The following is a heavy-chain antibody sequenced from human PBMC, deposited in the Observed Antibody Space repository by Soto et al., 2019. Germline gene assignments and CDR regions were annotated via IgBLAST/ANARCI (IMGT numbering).Heavy chain of an antibody. CDR3: ARGGGYVLLWHQ. V-gene: IGHV4-34*01. J-gene: IGHJ4*02. Sequence: SETLSLTCAVYGGSFSGYYWSWIRQPPGKGLEWIGEINHSGSTNYNPSLKSRVTISVDTSKNQFSLKLSSVTAADTAVYYCARGGGYVLLWHQWGQGTLVTVSS. CDR1: GGSFSGYY. CDR2: INHSGST. D-gene: IGHD3-10*01.